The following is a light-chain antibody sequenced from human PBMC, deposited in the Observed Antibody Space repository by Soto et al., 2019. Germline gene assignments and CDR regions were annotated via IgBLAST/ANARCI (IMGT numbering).Light chain of an antibody. V-gene: IGLV1-40*01. CDR1: SSNIGAGYD. J-gene: IGLJ1*01. Sequence: QSVLTQPPSVSGAPGQRVTISCIGSSSNIGAGYDVHWYQQRPGTAPKLLIFGNINRPSGVPDRFSGSKSGTSASLAITGLQAEDEGDYYCQSYDSTLSAYVFGTGTKVTVL. CDR3: QSYDSTLSAYV. CDR2: GNI.